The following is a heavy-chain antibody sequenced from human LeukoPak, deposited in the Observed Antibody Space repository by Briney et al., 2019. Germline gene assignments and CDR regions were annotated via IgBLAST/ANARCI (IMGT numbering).Heavy chain of an antibody. V-gene: IGHV5-51*01. J-gene: IGHJ4*02. CDR3: ARVARGGGSYSGGSDY. D-gene: IGHD1-26*01. Sequence: GESLKISCKGSGYSFTGYWIGWVRQMPGKGLEWMGIIYPGDSDTRYSPSFQGQVTISADKSISTAYLQWGSLKASDTAMYYCARVARGGGSYSGGSDYWGQGTLVTVSS. CDR1: GYSFTGYW. CDR2: IYPGDSDT.